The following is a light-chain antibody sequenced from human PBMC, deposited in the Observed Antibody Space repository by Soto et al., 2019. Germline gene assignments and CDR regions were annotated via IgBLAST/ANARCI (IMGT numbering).Light chain of an antibody. CDR3: QTWGTGIVV. Sequence: QSVLTQSPSASASLGASVKLTCTLSSGHSSYAIAWHQQQPEKGPRYLMKLNSDRSHSKGDGIPDRFSGSSSGAERYLTISSLQSEDEADYYCQTWGTGIVVFGGGTKLTVL. J-gene: IGLJ2*01. V-gene: IGLV4-69*01. CDR2: LNSDRSH. CDR1: SGHSSYA.